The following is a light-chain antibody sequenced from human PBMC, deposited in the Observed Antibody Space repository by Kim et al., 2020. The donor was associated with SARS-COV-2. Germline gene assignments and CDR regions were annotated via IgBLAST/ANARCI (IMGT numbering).Light chain of an antibody. CDR2: GKN. Sequence: SSELTQDPAVSVALGQTVRITCQGDSLRSYYATWXQQKPGQAPLLVIYGKNNRPSGIPDRFSGSSSGNTASLTITGTQAGDEADYYCNSRDSNDNVVFGG. V-gene: IGLV3-19*01. J-gene: IGLJ2*01. CDR3: NSRDSNDNVV. CDR1: SLRSYY.